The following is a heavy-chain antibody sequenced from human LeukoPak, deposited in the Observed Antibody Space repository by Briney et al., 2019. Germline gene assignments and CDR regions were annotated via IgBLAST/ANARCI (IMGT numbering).Heavy chain of an antibody. Sequence: GRSLRLSCATSGFTFSNYAIHWVRQAPGKGLEWVSLIYTGGKTYYADSVKGRFTISRDNSRNSLYLQINSLRAEDTAVYYCARDVRVLRFLEWLGGWFDPWGQGTLVTVSS. CDR3: ARDVRVLRFLEWLGGWFDP. CDR1: GFTFSNYA. CDR2: IYTGGKT. V-gene: IGHV3-53*01. J-gene: IGHJ5*02. D-gene: IGHD3-3*01.